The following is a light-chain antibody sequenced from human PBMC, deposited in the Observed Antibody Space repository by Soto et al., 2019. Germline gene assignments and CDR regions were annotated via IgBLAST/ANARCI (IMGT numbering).Light chain of an antibody. Sequence: SYELTQPPSVSLAPGQTARLTCGGSNIGSKTVHWYQQKPGQAPVVVISDDTDRPSGIPERFSGSKSGTSASLAITGLQAEDEADYYCQAYDYSLTASVFGGGTKLTVL. J-gene: IGLJ3*02. V-gene: IGLV3-21*02. CDR3: QAYDYSLTASV. CDR1: NIGSKT. CDR2: DDT.